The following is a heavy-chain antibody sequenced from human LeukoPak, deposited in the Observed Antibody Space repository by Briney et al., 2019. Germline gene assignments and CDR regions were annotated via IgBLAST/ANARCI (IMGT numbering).Heavy chain of an antibody. V-gene: IGHV4-38-2*02. CDR2: IYHSGST. Sequence: SETLSLTCTVSGYSISSGYYWGWIRQPPGKGLEWIGSIYHSGSTYYNPSLKSRVTISVDTSKNQFSLKLSSVTAADTAMYYCARVSGYDWESFYDYWGQGSLVTVSS. CDR3: ARVSGYDWESFYDY. J-gene: IGHJ4*02. D-gene: IGHD5-12*01. CDR1: GYSISSGYY.